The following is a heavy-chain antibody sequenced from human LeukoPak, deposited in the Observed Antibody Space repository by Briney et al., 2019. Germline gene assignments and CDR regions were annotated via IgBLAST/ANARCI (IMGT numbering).Heavy chain of an antibody. CDR1: GFTFSSYS. D-gene: IGHD4-17*01. CDR2: IYSGGST. CDR3: AKFGYYGDYLDY. J-gene: IGHJ4*02. V-gene: IGHV3-66*02. Sequence: GGSLRLSCAASGFTFSSYSMNWVRQAPGKGLEWVSVIYSGGSTYYADSVKGRFTISRDNSKNTLYLQMNSLRAEDTAVYYCAKFGYYGDYLDYWGQGTLVTVSS.